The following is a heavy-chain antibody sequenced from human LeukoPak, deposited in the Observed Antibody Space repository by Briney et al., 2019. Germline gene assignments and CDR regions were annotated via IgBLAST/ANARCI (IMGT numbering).Heavy chain of an antibody. CDR3: ARSSYSSSSSV. D-gene: IGHD6-6*01. CDR2: INSDGSEG. CDR1: GFTFSGFW. Sequence: GGSLRLSCAVSGFTFSGFWMSWSRQAPGKGLEWVASINSDGSEGYYADVVKGRFTISRDNAKNSLYLQINSLRAEDRAVYYCARSSYSSSSSVWGQGTMVTVSS. J-gene: IGHJ3*01. V-gene: IGHV3-7*03.